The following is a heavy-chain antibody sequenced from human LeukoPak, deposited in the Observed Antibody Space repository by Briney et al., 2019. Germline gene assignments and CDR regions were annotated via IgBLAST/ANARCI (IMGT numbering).Heavy chain of an antibody. CDR2: IYYSGST. D-gene: IGHD2-8*01. Sequence: SETLSLTCTVSGGSISSSSYYWGWIRQPPGKGLEWIGSIYYSGSTYYNPSLKSRVTISVDTSKNQFSLKLSSVTAADTAVYYCARGLLYYLRYGMDVWGQGTTVTVSS. CDR3: ARGLLYYLRYGMDV. CDR1: GGSISSSSYY. V-gene: IGHV4-39*07. J-gene: IGHJ6*02.